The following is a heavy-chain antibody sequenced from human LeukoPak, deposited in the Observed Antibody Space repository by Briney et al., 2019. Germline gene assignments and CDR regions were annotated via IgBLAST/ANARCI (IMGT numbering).Heavy chain of an antibody. J-gene: IGHJ4*02. CDR3: AKNRELLRGLPEY. D-gene: IGHD1-26*01. CDR1: GFIFSNYG. Sequence: GGPLRLSCAASGFIFSNYGMSWVRQAPGKGLEWVSGTSGSGSSTYYADSVKGRFTISRDNSRNTVYLQMNSLRAEDTAVYYCAKNRELLRGLPEYWGQGTLVCVSS. V-gene: IGHV3-23*01. CDR2: TSGSGSST.